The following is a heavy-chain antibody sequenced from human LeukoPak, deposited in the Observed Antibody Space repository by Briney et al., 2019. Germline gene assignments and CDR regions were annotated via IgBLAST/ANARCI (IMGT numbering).Heavy chain of an antibody. Sequence: GGSLRLSCAASGFTFSSYEMSWIRQAPGKGLEWVSYISSTGSTIYYADSVKGRFTISRDNAKNSLYLQMNSLRVEDTDVYYCARELPYYYGSGIGEAWFDPWGQGTLVTVSS. CDR2: ISSTGSTI. CDR3: ARELPYYYGSGIGEAWFDP. J-gene: IGHJ5*02. V-gene: IGHV3-48*03. D-gene: IGHD3-10*01. CDR1: GFTFSSYE.